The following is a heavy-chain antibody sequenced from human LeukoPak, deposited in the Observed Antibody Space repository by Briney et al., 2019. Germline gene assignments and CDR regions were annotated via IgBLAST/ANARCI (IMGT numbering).Heavy chain of an antibody. D-gene: IGHD1-26*01. V-gene: IGHV3-23*01. CDR1: GFTFSSYA. Sequence: HSGGSLRLSCAASGFTFSSYAMSWVRQAPGKGLEWVSAISGSGGSTYYADSVKGRFTISRDNSKNTLYLQMGSLRAEDMAVYYCARFSGSYGMDVWGQGTTVTVSS. CDR2: ISGSGGST. CDR3: ARFSGSYGMDV. J-gene: IGHJ6*02.